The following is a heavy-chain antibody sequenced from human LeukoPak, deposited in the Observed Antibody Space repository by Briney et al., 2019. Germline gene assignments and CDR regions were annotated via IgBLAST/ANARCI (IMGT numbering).Heavy chain of an antibody. CDR2: VYYTGST. Sequence: SETLSLTCSVSGGSVSNYYWSWIRQPPGKGLEWIGYVYYTGSTNYSPSLKSRVTMFEDKSKNQFSLRLYSVTVADTAVYYCARHFAYSSSSYFDYWGQGSLVTVSS. CDR1: GGSVSNYY. J-gene: IGHJ4*02. CDR3: ARHFAYSSSSYFDY. D-gene: IGHD6-6*01. V-gene: IGHV4-59*08.